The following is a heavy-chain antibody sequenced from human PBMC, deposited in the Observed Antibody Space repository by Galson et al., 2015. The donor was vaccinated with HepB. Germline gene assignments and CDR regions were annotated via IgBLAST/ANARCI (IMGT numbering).Heavy chain of an antibody. J-gene: IGHJ4*02. CDR1: GFTFGDYS. CDR2: IRNKAYGETT. D-gene: IGHD3-10*01. CDR3: SRGHQFGVI. Sequence: SLRLSCAGSGFTFGDYSLNWFRQAPGKGLEWVGFIRNKAYGETTQYAASVKGRFTISRDDSKSIAYLQMDSLKTEDTAVYFCSRGHQFGVIWGQGTLVTVSS. V-gene: IGHV3-49*03.